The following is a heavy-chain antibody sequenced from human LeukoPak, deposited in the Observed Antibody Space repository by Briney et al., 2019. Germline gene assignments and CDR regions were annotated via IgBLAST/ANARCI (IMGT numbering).Heavy chain of an antibody. J-gene: IGHJ4*02. CDR1: GFTVSTNY. CDR3: ARGGGAYCGDDCRRTIDH. V-gene: IGHV3-53*01. Sequence: HPGGSLRLSCVVSGFTVSTNYMSWVRQAPGKGLEWVSVSYSGGNTYYADSVKGRFTISRDTSKNTLYLQMDSLRAEDTAVYYCARGGGAYCGDDCRRTIDHWGQGTLVTVSS. D-gene: IGHD2-21*02. CDR2: SYSGGNT.